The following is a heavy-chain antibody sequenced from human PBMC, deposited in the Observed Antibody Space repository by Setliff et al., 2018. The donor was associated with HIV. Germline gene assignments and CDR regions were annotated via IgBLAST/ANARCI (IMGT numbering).Heavy chain of an antibody. V-gene: IGHV3-48*01. J-gene: IGHJ6*03. CDR3: ARDQIRSRYYYYYTDV. CDR1: GFNFSMYS. D-gene: IGHD3-3*01. CDR2: ISSSSSTK. Sequence: GGSLRLSCAASGFNFSMYSMNWVRQAPGKGLEWVSYISSSSSTKYYADSVKGRFTISRYNAKNSLYLHMNTLRADDTAVYFWARDQIRSRYYYYYTDVWGKGTPVTVSS.